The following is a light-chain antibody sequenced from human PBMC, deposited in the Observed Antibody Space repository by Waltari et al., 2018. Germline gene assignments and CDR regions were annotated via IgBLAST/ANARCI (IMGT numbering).Light chain of an antibody. CDR2: KAS. CDR1: QSITNW. J-gene: IGKJ1*01. CDR3: QQYDNYWT. V-gene: IGKV1-5*03. Sequence: DIQMTQSPSTLSASVGDSVPITCRASQSITNWLALYQQKPGKAPKLLIYKASNLESGLPSSVSGSGSGTEFTLTISSLQPDDCATYYCQQYDNYWTFGQGTKVEIK.